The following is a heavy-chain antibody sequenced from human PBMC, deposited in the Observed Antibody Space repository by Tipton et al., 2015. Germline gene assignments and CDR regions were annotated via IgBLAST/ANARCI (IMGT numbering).Heavy chain of an antibody. D-gene: IGHD4-17*01. CDR2: IYYSGST. J-gene: IGHJ6*02. V-gene: IGHV4-39*01. CDR1: GGSFNHSPYY. CDR3: ARQGGTSVTTRPGYYGMEV. Sequence: TLSLTCTVSGGSFNHSPYYWGWIRQPPGKGLGCIGNIYYSGSTYYNPSLKSRVTISVDTSKNQFSLNVSSVTAADTAVYYCARQGGTSVTTRPGYYGMEVWGQGTTVTASS.